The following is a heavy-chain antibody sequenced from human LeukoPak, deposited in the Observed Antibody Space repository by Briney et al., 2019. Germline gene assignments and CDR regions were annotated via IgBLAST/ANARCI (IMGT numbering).Heavy chain of an antibody. CDR1: GGSISSSSYY. CDR2: IYYSGST. CDR3: ARRVSHIVVVTATHGLGWFDP. J-gene: IGHJ5*02. D-gene: IGHD2-21*02. V-gene: IGHV4-39*01. Sequence: PSETLSLTCTVSGGSISSSSYYWGWIRQPPGKGLEWIGSIYYSGSTYYNPSLKSRVTISVDTSKNQFSLKLSSVTAADTAVYYCARRVSHIVVVTATHGLGWFDPWGQGTLVTVSS.